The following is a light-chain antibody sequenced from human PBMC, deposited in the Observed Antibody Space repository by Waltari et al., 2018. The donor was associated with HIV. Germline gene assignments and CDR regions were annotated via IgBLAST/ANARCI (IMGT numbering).Light chain of an antibody. J-gene: IGKJ1*01. CDR1: QTIRSTY. CDR3: QQYIGSPRT. CDR2: GAS. Sequence: EIALTQSPGTLSLSPGERATLSCRASQTIRSTYLACYQQKPGQAPRLLIDGASNRATGIPDRFSGSGSGTDFTLTISSLEPEDCAVYYCQQYIGSPRTFGQGTKVELK. V-gene: IGKV3-20*01.